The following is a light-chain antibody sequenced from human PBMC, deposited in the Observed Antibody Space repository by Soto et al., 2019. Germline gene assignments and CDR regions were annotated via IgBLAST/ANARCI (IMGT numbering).Light chain of an antibody. CDR1: NSDIGTYNS. CDR2: DVT. CDR3: TSYTTSSTLV. V-gene: IGLV2-14*01. Sequence: QSVLTQPASVSGSPGQSITISCTGTNSDIGTYNSVSWYQQHAGKVPKLMIYDVTNRPSGVSDRFSGSKSGNTASLTISGLQAEDEADYYCTSYTTSSTLVFGGGTKLTVL. J-gene: IGLJ2*01.